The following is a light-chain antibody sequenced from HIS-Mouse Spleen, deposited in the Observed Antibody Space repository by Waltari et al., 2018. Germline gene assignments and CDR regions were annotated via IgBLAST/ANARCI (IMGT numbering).Light chain of an antibody. CDR1: ALPKKY. CDR3: YSTDSSGNHRV. Sequence: SYELTQPPSVSVSPGQTARITCSGDALPKKYAYWYQQKSGQAPVLVIYEDSKQPSGIARRFSGSRSGTMASLTISGAQVEDEADYYCYSTDSSGNHRVFGGGTKLTVL. J-gene: IGLJ2*01. CDR2: EDS. V-gene: IGLV3-10*01.